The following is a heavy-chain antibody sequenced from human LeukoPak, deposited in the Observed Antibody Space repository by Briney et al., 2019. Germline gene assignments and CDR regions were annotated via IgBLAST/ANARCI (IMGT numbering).Heavy chain of an antibody. CDR1: GFTFSNYW. Sequence: PGGSLRLSCAASGFTFSNYWMHWVRQAPGKGLVWVSRINSDGINTSYADSVKGRFTISRDNSKNTLYLQMNSLRAEDTAVYYCARVRTYYDYVWGSYRLNYFDYWGQGTLVTVSS. D-gene: IGHD3-16*02. CDR2: INSDGINT. CDR3: ARVRTYYDYVWGSYRLNYFDY. V-gene: IGHV3-74*01. J-gene: IGHJ4*02.